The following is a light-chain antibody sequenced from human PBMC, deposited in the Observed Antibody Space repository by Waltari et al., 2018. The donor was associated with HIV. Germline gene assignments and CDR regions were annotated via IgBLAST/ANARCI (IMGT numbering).Light chain of an antibody. CDR3: CSYAGSSTHV. Sequence: QSALTQPASVSGSPGQSITISCTGTSSDVGSYNLFPWYQQHPGKAPKLMIYEVSKRPSGVSNRFSGSKSGNTASLTISGLQAEDEADYYCCSYAGSSTHVFGTGTKVTVL. CDR2: EVS. CDR1: SSDVGSYNL. V-gene: IGLV2-23*02. J-gene: IGLJ1*01.